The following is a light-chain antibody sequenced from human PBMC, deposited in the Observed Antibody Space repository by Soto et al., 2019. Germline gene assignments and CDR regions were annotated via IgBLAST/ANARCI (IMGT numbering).Light chain of an antibody. CDR3: KQYGSSGT. V-gene: IGKV3-20*01. Sequence: EIVLTQSPCTLSLSPGERATLSCRASQSVGSNYLAWYQQKPGQAPRLLIYGASNRATGITDRFSGSGSGTDFTITISRLEHEDFAVYYCKQYGSSGTFGQGTKVDIK. CDR1: QSVGSNY. J-gene: IGKJ1*01. CDR2: GAS.